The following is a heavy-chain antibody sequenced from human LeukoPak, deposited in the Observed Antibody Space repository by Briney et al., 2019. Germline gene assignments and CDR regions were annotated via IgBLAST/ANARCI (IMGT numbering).Heavy chain of an antibody. J-gene: IGHJ6*03. Sequence: SETLSLTCTVSGGSINSYYWSWIRQPAGKGLEWIGRIYTSGSTNYNPSLKSRVTMSVDTSKNQFSLKLSSVTAADTAVYYCTRGTQIYCSSTSCYYYYYYMDVWGKGTTVTVSS. CDR1: GGSINSYY. CDR3: TRGTQIYCSSTSCYYYYYYMDV. D-gene: IGHD2-2*01. CDR2: IYTSGST. V-gene: IGHV4-4*07.